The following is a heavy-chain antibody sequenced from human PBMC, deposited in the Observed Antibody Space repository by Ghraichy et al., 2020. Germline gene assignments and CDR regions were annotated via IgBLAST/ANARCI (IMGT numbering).Heavy chain of an antibody. CDR3: ARGRWYGDY. Sequence: ASVKVSCTAAGDTVSSYDINWVRQASRQVLEWMGWMNPDSGNTVYAQKFQGRVTMTRSTSISTAYMELSSLRSEDTAVYYCARGRWYGDYWGQGTLVTVSS. V-gene: IGHV1-8*01. J-gene: IGHJ4*02. CDR1: GDTVSSYD. CDR2: MNPDSGNT. D-gene: IGHD6-13*01.